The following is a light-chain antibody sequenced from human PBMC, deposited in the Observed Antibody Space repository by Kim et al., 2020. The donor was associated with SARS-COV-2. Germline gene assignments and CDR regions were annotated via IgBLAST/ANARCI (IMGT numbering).Light chain of an antibody. Sequence: PGGTVTLTCGSSTGAVSSGHYPYWLQQKPDQAPRTLIYDTTKKHSLTPARFSGSILGDKAALTLSCALPEDEADYYCLVSYANVGVFGGGTQLTVL. CDR2: DTT. CDR3: LVSYANVGV. J-gene: IGLJ3*02. CDR1: TGAVSSGHY. V-gene: IGLV7-46*01.